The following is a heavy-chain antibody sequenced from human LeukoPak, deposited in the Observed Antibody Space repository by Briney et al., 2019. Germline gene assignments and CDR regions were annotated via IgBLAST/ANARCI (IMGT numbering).Heavy chain of an antibody. Sequence: GGSLRLSCAASGFTFNRYWMSWVRQAPGKGLEWVANIKQDGSEKYYVDSVKGRFTISRDNAKNSLYLQMNSLRAEDTAVYYCARGGLWTDDAFDIWGQGTMVTVSS. CDR3: ARGGLWTDDAFDI. D-gene: IGHD4/OR15-4a*01. CDR1: GFTFNRYW. V-gene: IGHV3-7*01. J-gene: IGHJ3*02. CDR2: IKQDGSEK.